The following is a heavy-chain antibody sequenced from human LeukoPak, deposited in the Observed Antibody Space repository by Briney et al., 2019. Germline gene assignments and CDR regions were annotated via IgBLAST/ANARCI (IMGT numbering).Heavy chain of an antibody. J-gene: IGHJ3*02. Sequence: ASVKVSCKASGYTFTGYFMHWVRQAPGQGLEWMGWINPNTGATNYAQKFQERVTITRDMSTSTAYMELSSLRSEDTAVYYCAASYYDSSGYYRDAFDIWGQGTMVTVSS. CDR2: INPNTGAT. CDR1: GYTFTGYF. D-gene: IGHD3-22*01. V-gene: IGHV1-2*02. CDR3: AASYYDSSGYYRDAFDI.